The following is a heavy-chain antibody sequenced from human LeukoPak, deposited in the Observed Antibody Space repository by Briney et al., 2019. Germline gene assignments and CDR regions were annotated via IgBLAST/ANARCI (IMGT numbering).Heavy chain of an antibody. J-gene: IGHJ4*02. D-gene: IGHD3-3*01. Sequence: GGSLRLSCAASGFTFSNAWMSWVRQAPGKGLEWVGRIKSKTDGGTTDYAAPVKGRFTISRDDSKNTLYLQMNSLKTEDTAVYYCTTDQSQSTYYDFWSGYQENDYWGQGTLVTVSS. CDR1: GFTFSNAW. V-gene: IGHV3-15*01. CDR3: TTDQSQSTYYDFWSGYQENDY. CDR2: IKSKTDGGTT.